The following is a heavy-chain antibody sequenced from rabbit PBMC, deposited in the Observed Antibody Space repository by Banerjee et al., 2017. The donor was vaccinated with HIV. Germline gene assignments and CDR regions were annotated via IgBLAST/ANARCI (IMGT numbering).Heavy chain of an antibody. D-gene: IGHD7-1*01. V-gene: IGHV1S45*01. CDR1: GFSFSSSDY. J-gene: IGHJ6*01. CDR3: ARDTGTSFSSYGMDL. Sequence: EQLEESGGGLVKPEGSLTLTCKASGFSFSSSDYICWVRQAPGKGLEWISCIAGSSSGFTYSATWATGRFTISKTSSTTVTLQMTSLTVADTATYFCARDTGTSFSSYGMDLRGPGTLVTVS. CDR2: IAGSSSGFT.